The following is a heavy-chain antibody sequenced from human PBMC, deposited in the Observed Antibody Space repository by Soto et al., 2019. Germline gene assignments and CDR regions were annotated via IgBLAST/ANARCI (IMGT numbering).Heavy chain of an antibody. CDR2: IYYSGST. CDR3: ARESGTYCGGDCYSYYCDY. Sequence: QVQLQESGPGLVKPSQTPSLTCTVSGGSISSGDYYWSWIRQPPGKGLEWIGYIYYSGSTYYNPSLKSRVNIPVDTSKNQFSLKLSSVTAADTAVYYCARESGTYCGGDCYSYYCDYWGQGTLVTVSS. D-gene: IGHD2-21*02. J-gene: IGHJ4*02. CDR1: GGSISSGDYY. V-gene: IGHV4-30-4*01.